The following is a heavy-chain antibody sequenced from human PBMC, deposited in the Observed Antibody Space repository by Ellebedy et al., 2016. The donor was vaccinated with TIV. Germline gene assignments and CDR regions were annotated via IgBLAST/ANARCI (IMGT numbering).Heavy chain of an antibody. D-gene: IGHD3-3*01. CDR3: ARSRPDFWSGYYADS. J-gene: IGHJ6*02. CDR2: ISSSSSDI. Sequence: PGGSLRLSCAASGFTFVGYAMNWVRQAPGKGLEWVSFISSSSSDIYYGASVKGRFTVSRDNAKKSLYLQMNSLRPEDTGVYYCARSRPDFWSGYYADSWGQGTTVTVSS. V-gene: IGHV3-21*05. CDR1: GFTFVGYA.